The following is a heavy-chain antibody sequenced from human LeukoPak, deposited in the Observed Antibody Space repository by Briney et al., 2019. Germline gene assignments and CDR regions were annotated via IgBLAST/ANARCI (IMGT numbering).Heavy chain of an antibody. V-gene: IGHV3-33*01. J-gene: IGHJ4*02. Sequence: GGSLRLSCAASGFTFSSYGMHWVRQAPGKGLEWVAVIWYDGSNKYYADSVKGRFTISRDNSKNTLYLQMNSLGVEDTAVYYCARDRVAGIRFDNWGQGTLVTVSS. CDR3: ARDRVAGIRFDN. CDR2: IWYDGSNK. CDR1: GFTFSSYG. D-gene: IGHD6-19*01.